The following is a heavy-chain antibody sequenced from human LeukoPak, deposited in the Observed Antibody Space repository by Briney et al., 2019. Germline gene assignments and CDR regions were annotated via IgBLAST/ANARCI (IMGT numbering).Heavy chain of an antibody. CDR3: AKGTSGSYRNYFDY. J-gene: IGHJ4*02. CDR1: GFTFSSYA. CDR2: ISGSGGST. D-gene: IGHD1-26*01. V-gene: IGHV3-23*01. Sequence: GGSLRLSCAASGFTFSSYAMSWVRQAPGKGLEWVSAISGSGGSTYYADSVKGRFTISRDNSKNTLYLQMSSLRAEDTAVYYCAKGTSGSYRNYFDYWGQGTLVTVSS.